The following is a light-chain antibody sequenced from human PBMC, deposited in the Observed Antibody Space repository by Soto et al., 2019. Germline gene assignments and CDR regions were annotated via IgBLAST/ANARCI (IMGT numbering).Light chain of an antibody. CDR1: QSVSSY. CDR3: QQRSNWPPMIT. CDR2: DAS. J-gene: IGKJ5*01. Sequence: EIVLTQSPATLSLSPGERATLSCSASQSVSSYLAWYQQKPGQAPRLLIYDASNRATGIPARFSGSGSGTDFTLTISSLEPEDFAVYDCQQRSNWPPMITFGQGTRLEIK. V-gene: IGKV3-11*01.